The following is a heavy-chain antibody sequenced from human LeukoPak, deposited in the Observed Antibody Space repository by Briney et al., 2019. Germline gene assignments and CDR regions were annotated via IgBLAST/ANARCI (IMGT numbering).Heavy chain of an antibody. CDR1: GGSTGSDY. Sequence: SETLSLTCSVSGGSTGSDYWSWIRQPPGKGLEWIAYVYYSGVTSYNPSLKSRVAISIDTSKNQFSLKLSSVTAADTAVYYCARHDYDSSGYHNWFDPWGQGTLVTVSS. D-gene: IGHD3-22*01. CDR3: ARHDYDSSGYHNWFDP. J-gene: IGHJ5*02. V-gene: IGHV4-59*08. CDR2: VYYSGVT.